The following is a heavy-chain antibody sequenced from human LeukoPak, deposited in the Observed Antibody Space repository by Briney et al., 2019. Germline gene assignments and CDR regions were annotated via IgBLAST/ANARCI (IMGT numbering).Heavy chain of an antibody. CDR2: INHSGST. J-gene: IGHJ4*02. CDR3: ASDVTGTLTYDY. V-gene: IGHV4-34*01. D-gene: IGHD1-20*01. Sequence: PSETLSLTCAVYGGSFSGYYWNWIRQPPGKGLEWIGEINHSGSTNYNPSLKSRVTISVDTSKNQFSLKLSSVTAADTAVYYCASDVTGTLTYDYWGQGTLVTVSS. CDR1: GGSFSGYY.